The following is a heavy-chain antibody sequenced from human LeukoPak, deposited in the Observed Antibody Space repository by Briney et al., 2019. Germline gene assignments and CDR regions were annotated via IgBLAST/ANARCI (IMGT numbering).Heavy chain of an antibody. CDR2: ISAGGGNT. Sequence: PGGSLRLSCAASGFTFRTFAMSWVRQAPGKGLECGSVISAGGGNTYYAGSVKGRFTISRDNSKSTLYLQMTSLRAEDAAIYYCAKGHSDYGTGFDWWGQGTLVTVSS. J-gene: IGHJ4*02. V-gene: IGHV3-23*01. D-gene: IGHD4-17*01. CDR1: GFTFRTFA. CDR3: AKGHSDYGTGFDW.